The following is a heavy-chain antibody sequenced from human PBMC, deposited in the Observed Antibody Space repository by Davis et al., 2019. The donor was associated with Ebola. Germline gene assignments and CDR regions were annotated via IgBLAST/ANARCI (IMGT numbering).Heavy chain of an antibody. Sequence: ASVKVSCKASGYTFTSYAMHWVRQAPGQRLAWMGWINAANGNTKYSQKFQGRVTITRETSASTAYMELRSLRSEDTAVYYCARFRWSGYSFDYWAQGTLVTVSS. V-gene: IGHV1-3*01. CDR2: INAANGNT. J-gene: IGHJ4*02. D-gene: IGHD3-3*01. CDR3: ARFRWSGYSFDY. CDR1: GYTFTSYA.